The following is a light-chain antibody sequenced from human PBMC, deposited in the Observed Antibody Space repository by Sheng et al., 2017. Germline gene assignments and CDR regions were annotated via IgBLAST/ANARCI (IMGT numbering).Light chain of an antibody. Sequence: SYELTQPPSVSVSPGQTARITCSGDALPKKYAYWYQQKSGQAPVLVIYEDSKRPSGIPERFSGSSSGTMATLTISGAQVEDEADYYCYSTDSSGNHRVFGGGTEADRP. V-gene: IGLV3-10*01. J-gene: IGLJ2*01. CDR1: ALPKKY. CDR2: EDS. CDR3: YSTDSSGNHRV.